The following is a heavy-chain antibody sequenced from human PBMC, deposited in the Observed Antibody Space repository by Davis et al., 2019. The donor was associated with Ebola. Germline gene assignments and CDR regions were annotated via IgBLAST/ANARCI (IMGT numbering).Heavy chain of an antibody. Sequence: HTGGSLRLSCAASGFTFSNAWMSWVRQAPGKGLVWVSRIKSDGSTKSYADSVKGRFTISRDNAKNTLYLQMDSLRAEDTAVYYCARDGEHYSDLDYWGQGTLVTVSS. D-gene: IGHD1-26*01. CDR3: ARDGEHYSDLDY. V-gene: IGHV3-74*01. CDR1: GFTFSNAW. CDR2: IKSDGSTK. J-gene: IGHJ4*02.